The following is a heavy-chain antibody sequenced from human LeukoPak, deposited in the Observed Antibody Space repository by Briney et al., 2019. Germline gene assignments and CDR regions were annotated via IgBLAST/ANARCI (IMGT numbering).Heavy chain of an antibody. J-gene: IGHJ6*02. D-gene: IGHD6-13*01. Sequence: HPGRSLRLSCAASGFTFSSYGMHWVRQAPGKGLEWVAVIWYDGSNKYYADSVKGRFTISRDNSKNTLYLQMNSLRAEDTAVYYCARVWGIAAAWDVWGQGTTVTVSS. CDR1: GFTFSSYG. V-gene: IGHV3-33*01. CDR2: IWYDGSNK. CDR3: ARVWGIAAAWDV.